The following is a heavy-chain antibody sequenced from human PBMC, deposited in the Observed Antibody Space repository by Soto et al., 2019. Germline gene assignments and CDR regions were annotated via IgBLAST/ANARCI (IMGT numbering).Heavy chain of an antibody. D-gene: IGHD2-15*01. CDR2: IYWNDDK. J-gene: IGHJ3*02. CDR3: AHGCSGGSCYSLGAFDI. V-gene: IGHV2-5*01. Sequence: QITLKESGPTLVKPTQTLTLTCTFSGFSLSSSGVSVAWIRQPPGKALEWLALIYWNDDKRYRPSLKSRLTIPKDTSKNQVVLTMTNMDHVDTATYYCAHGCSGGSCYSLGAFDIWGQGTMVTVSS. CDR1: GFSLSSSGVS.